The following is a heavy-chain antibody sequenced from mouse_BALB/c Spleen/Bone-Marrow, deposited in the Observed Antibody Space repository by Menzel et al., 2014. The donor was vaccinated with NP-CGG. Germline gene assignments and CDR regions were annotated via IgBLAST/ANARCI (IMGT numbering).Heavy chain of an antibody. V-gene: IGHV14-3*02. Sequence: EVQLQESGAELVKPGASVKLSCTASGFNIKDTYMHWVKQRPEQGLEWIGRIDPANGYTNYAPKFQGKATITADTSSNTAYLQLSSLTSEDTAAYYRASKKNYYAMDYWGQGTSVTVSS. CDR3: ASKKNYYAMDY. CDR2: IDPANGYT. J-gene: IGHJ4*01. CDR1: GFNIKDTY.